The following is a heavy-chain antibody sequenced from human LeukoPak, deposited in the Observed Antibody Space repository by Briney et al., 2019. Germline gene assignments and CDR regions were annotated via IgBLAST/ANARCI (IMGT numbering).Heavy chain of an antibody. CDR1: GFTFSSYW. CDR2: IRQDGNEF. J-gene: IGHJ4*02. D-gene: IGHD6-6*01. Sequence: GGSLRLSCAASGFTFSSYWMSWVRQVPGKGPEWVANIRQDGNEFYYVDSVKGRFTISRDNAKNSLYLQMNSLRAEDTALYYCAREGYSSSSLRTSDFDYWGQGTLVTVSS. CDR3: AREGYSSSSLRTSDFDY. V-gene: IGHV3-7*03.